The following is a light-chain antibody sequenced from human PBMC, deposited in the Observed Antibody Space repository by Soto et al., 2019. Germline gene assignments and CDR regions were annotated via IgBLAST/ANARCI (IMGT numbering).Light chain of an antibody. Sequence: DIQLTQSPSFLSASVGDRITITCLASQGISSYLAWYQQKPGKAPKLLIYAASTLQSGVPSRFSGSGSGTEFTLTISSLQPDDFATYYCLQDINYPWTFGQGTKVDIK. CDR1: QGISSY. CDR2: AAS. CDR3: LQDINYPWT. J-gene: IGKJ1*01. V-gene: IGKV1-9*01.